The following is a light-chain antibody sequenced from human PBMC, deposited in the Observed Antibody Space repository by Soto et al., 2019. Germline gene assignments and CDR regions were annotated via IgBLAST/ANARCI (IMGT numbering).Light chain of an antibody. J-gene: IGKJ1*01. CDR2: KAS. CDR1: QSISNW. CDR3: QQYDTHWT. V-gene: IGKV1-5*03. Sequence: DIQMTQSPSTLSASVGDRVIITCRASQSISNWLAWYQQKPGKAPNLLIYKASSLKSGVPSRFSGSGSGTESTLTIRSLKPDDFATYYCQQYDTHWTFGQGTKVDIK.